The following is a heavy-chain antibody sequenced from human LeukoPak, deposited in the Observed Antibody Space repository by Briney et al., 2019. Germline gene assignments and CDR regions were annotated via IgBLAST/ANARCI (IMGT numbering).Heavy chain of an antibody. CDR3: ARDRPYDISGYYSSPSHYYYGMDV. CDR1: GYTFIGYY. J-gene: IGHJ6*02. D-gene: IGHD3-22*01. V-gene: IGHV1-2*04. Sequence: ASLKVSCKASGYTFIGYYMHWVRQAPGQGLEWMGWINPNSGGTNYAQKFQGWVTMTRDTSISTAYMELSRLRSDDTAVYYCARDRPYDISGYYSSPSHYYYGMDVWGQGTTVTVSS. CDR2: INPNSGGT.